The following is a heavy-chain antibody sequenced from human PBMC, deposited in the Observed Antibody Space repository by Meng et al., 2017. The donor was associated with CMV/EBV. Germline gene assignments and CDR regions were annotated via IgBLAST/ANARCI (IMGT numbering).Heavy chain of an antibody. CDR1: GFTFSSYE. D-gene: IGHD2-2*02. V-gene: IGHV3-48*03. CDR3: ARGSGAKDIVVVPAAIHGGYYYYGMDV. Sequence: GESLKISCAASGFTFSSYEMNWVHQAPGKGLEWVSYISSSGSTIYYADSVKGRFTISRDNAKNSLYLQMNSLRAEDTAVYYCARGSGAKDIVVVPAAIHGGYYYYGMDVWGQGTTVTVSS. J-gene: IGHJ6*02. CDR2: ISSSGSTI.